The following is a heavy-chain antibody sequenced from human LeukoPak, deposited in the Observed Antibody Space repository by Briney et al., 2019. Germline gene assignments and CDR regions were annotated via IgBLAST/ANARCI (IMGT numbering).Heavy chain of an antibody. V-gene: IGHV4-38-2*01. CDR3: ARGRAEVGAFYFDY. D-gene: IGHD1-26*01. Sequence: PSETLSLTCAVPGYSISSGYYWGWIRQPPGKGLEWIGSIYHSGSTYYNPSLKSRVTISVDTSKNQFSLKLSSVTAADTAVYYCARGRAEVGAFYFDYWGQGTLVTVSS. CDR2: IYHSGST. CDR1: GYSISSGYY. J-gene: IGHJ4*02.